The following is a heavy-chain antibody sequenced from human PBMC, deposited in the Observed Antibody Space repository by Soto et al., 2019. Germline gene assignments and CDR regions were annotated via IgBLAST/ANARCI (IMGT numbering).Heavy chain of an antibody. CDR1: GFDFGSFG. Sequence: ASVKVSCKASGFDFGSFGIQFLRQTRGRGLEWIGWIVVVSGSTNYARQFQGRVAISRDMSSSTAYLDLYDLKSDDTAVYFCSADHPHMAMGWPVWGQGTTVTVSS. V-gene: IGHV1-58*02. CDR2: IVVVSGST. CDR3: SADHPHMAMGWPV. J-gene: IGHJ6*02. D-gene: IGHD1-26*01.